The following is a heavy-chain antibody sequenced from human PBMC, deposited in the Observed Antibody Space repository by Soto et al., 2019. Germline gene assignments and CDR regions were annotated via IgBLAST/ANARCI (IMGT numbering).Heavy chain of an antibody. CDR3: ARTDRDFYGLDV. Sequence: EVQLVEAGGGLVQPGGSLRLSCEASGFTFRNYDMHWVRQGTGKGLEWVSGISAAGDPDYADSVEGRFTVSRENAQISFFLQMNSLRVGDTTVYYCARTDRDFYGLDVWGQWTTVIVSS. J-gene: IGHJ6*02. V-gene: IGHV3-13*05. CDR2: ISAAGDP. CDR1: GFTFRNYD.